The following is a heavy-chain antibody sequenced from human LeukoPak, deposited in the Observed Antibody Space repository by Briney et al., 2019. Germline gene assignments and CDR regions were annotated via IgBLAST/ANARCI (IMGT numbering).Heavy chain of an antibody. V-gene: IGHV4-34*01. CDR1: GGSFSGYY. J-gene: IGHJ6*02. Sequence: PSETLSLTCAVYGGSFSGYYWSWIRQPPGKGLEWIGEINHSGSTNYNPSLKSRVTISVDTSKNQFSLKLSSVTAADTAVYYCARESQHGMDVWGQGTTVTVSS. CDR2: INHSGST. CDR3: ARESQHGMDV.